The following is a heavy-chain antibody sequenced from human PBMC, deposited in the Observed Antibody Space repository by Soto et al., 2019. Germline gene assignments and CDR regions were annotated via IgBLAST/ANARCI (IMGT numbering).Heavy chain of an antibody. Sequence: QVQLQESGPGLVKPSETLSLTCTVSGGSVSSGSYYWSWIRQPPGKGLEWIGYIYYSGSTNYNPSIKSRVNISVDTSKNQFSLKLSSVTAADTAVYYCARDRRFLEWLPRNWFDPWGQGTLVTVSS. CDR2: IYYSGST. J-gene: IGHJ5*02. CDR1: GGSVSSGSYY. V-gene: IGHV4-61*01. CDR3: ARDRRFLEWLPRNWFDP. D-gene: IGHD3-3*01.